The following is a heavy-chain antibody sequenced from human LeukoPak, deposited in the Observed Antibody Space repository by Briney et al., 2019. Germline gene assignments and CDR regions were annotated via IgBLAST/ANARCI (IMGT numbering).Heavy chain of an antibody. CDR3: ARGTTVTTYDWFDP. V-gene: IGHV1-69*05. J-gene: IGHJ5*02. D-gene: IGHD4-17*01. CDR1: GGTFSSYV. Sequence: ASVKVSCKASGGTFSSYVISWVRQAPGQGLEWMGGIIPIFGTANYAQKFQGRVTITTDESTSTAYMELSSLRSEDTAVYYYARGTTVTTYDWFDPWGQGTLVTVSS. CDR2: IIPIFGTA.